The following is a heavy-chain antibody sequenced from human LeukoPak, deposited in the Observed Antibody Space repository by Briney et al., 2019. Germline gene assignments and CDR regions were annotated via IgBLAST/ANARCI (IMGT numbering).Heavy chain of an antibody. J-gene: IGHJ4*02. CDR1: GFTFDDYG. D-gene: IGHD2-2*01. CDR3: ARLSYPYIVVVTAAAYFDY. CDR2: INWNGGST. Sequence: GGSLRLSCAASGFTFDDYGMSWVRRAPGKGLEWVSGINWNGGSTGYADSVKGRFTISRDNAKNSLYLQMNSLRAEDTALYYCARLSYPYIVVVTAAAYFDYWGQRTLVTVSS. V-gene: IGHV3-20*04.